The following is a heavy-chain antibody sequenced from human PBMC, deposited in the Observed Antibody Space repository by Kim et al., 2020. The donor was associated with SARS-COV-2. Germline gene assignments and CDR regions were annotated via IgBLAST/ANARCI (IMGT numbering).Heavy chain of an antibody. V-gene: IGHV4-59*01. CDR3: ARVSATMVRGVIAYYYGMDV. J-gene: IGHJ6*02. D-gene: IGHD3-10*01. CDR2: IYSIGST. Sequence: SETLSLTCPLSGGSISSYYWRWIRQPPGKVLEWIGYIYSIGSTNYNPSLKSRVTISVDTSKNQFSLKLSSVTAADTAVYYCARVSATMVRGVIAYYYGMDVWGQGTTVTVSS. CDR1: GGSISSYY.